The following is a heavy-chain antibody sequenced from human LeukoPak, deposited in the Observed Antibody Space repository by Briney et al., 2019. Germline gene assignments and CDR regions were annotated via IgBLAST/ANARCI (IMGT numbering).Heavy chain of an antibody. D-gene: IGHD3-3*01. Sequence: PGGSLRLSCAASGFTFSSYAMSWVRQAPGKGLEWVSAISGSGGSTYYADSVKGRFTISRDNSKNTLYLQMNSLRAEDTAVYYCARDWSNYDFWSGYYYWGQGTLVTVSS. CDR2: ISGSGGST. CDR1: GFTFSSYA. V-gene: IGHV3-23*01. CDR3: ARDWSNYDFWSGYYY. J-gene: IGHJ4*02.